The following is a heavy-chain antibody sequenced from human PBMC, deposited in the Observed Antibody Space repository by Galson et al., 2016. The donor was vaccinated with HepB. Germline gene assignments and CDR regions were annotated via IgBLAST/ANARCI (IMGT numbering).Heavy chain of an antibody. D-gene: IGHD6-13*01. Sequence: TLSLTCTVSGGSISGGYYWSWIRQHPGKGLEWIGFIYYSGSTHYNPSLRSRVTISVDTSKNQFSLKLTSVTAADTAVYYCARGLAAAGDFDYWGQGTLVTVSS. CDR1: GGSISGGYY. CDR3: ARGLAAAGDFDY. J-gene: IGHJ4*02. V-gene: IGHV4-31*03. CDR2: IYYSGST.